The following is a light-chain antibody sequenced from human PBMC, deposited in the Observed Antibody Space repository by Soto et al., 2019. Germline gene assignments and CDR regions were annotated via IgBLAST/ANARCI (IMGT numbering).Light chain of an antibody. V-gene: IGLV1-44*01. CDR3: AAWDDCLSGFYV. CDR2: NNN. J-gene: IGLJ1*01. Sequence: QSVLTQPASASGTPGQRVTISCAGSTSDIGSNTVDWYQQLPGTAPQLLIYNNNQRPSGVPDRFSGSKSGTSASLAINGLQSDDEADYYCAAWDDCLSGFYVFGTGTKVTVL. CDR1: TSDIGSNT.